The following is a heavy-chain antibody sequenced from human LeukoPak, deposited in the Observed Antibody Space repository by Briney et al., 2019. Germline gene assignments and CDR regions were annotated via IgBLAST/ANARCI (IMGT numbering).Heavy chain of an antibody. D-gene: IGHD1-7*01. V-gene: IGHV5-51*01. CDR2: IYPGDSDT. Sequence: GESLKISCKGSGYSFTSYWIGWVRQMPGKGLEWMGIIYPGDSDTRYSPSFQGQVTISADKSISTAYLQWSSLKASDTAMYYCGRHLQETGTTNDYYYYMDVWGKGTTVTVSS. CDR1: GYSFTSYW. CDR3: GRHLQETGTTNDYYYYMDV. J-gene: IGHJ6*03.